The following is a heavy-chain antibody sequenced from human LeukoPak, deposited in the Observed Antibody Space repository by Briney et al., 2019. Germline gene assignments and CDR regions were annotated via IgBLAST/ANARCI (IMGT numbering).Heavy chain of an antibody. D-gene: IGHD2-15*01. CDR2: IIPILGIA. J-gene: IGHJ6*02. CDR3: ARDNCSGGSCYPYYYYYGMDV. CDR1: GGTFSSYA. V-gene: IGHV1-69*04. Sequence: SVKVSCKASGGTFSSYAISWVRLAPGQGLEWMGRIIPILGIANYAQKFQGRVTITADKSTSTAYMELSSLRSEDTAVYYCARDNCSGGSCYPYYYYYGMDVWGQGTTVTVSS.